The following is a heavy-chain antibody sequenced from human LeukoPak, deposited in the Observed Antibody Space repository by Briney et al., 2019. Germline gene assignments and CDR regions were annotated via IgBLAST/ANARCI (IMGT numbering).Heavy chain of an antibody. CDR2: MYTSGST. CDR3: ARRPAAAGFNWFDP. Sequence: PSETLSLTCTVSGDSISSGSYCWSWIRQPAGKGLEWIGHMYTSGSTNYNPSLKSRVTISVDTSKNQFSLKLSSVTAADTAVYYCARRPAAAGFNWFDPWGQGTLVTVSS. D-gene: IGHD6-13*01. V-gene: IGHV4-61*09. J-gene: IGHJ5*02. CDR1: GDSISSGSYC.